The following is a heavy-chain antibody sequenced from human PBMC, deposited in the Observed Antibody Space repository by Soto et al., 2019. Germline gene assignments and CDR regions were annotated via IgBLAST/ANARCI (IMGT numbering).Heavy chain of an antibody. Sequence: PGGSLRLSCAASGFTFSSYAMSWVRQAPGKGLEWVSAISGSGGSTYYADSVKGRFTISRDNSKNTLYLQMNSLRAEDTAVYYGYCSSTSCPGFDPWGQGTLVTVSS. CDR1: GFTFSSYA. D-gene: IGHD2-2*01. V-gene: IGHV3-23*01. J-gene: IGHJ5*02. CDR3: YCSSTSCPGFDP. CDR2: ISGSGGST.